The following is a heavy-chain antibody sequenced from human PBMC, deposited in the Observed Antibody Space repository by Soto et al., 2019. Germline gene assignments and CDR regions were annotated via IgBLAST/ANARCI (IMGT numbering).Heavy chain of an antibody. Sequence: GGSVEVSCKASGYTFNNYSRHWGRQAPGQRLEWMGWINAGNGHTQSSPRFQDRVTITRDTSASTAYMELSSLTSEATAVYYCASKGQYSYGYWGQGTQVTVSS. D-gene: IGHD5-18*01. J-gene: IGHJ4*02. V-gene: IGHV1-3*01. CDR3: ASKGQYSYGY. CDR1: GYTFNNYS. CDR2: INAGNGHT.